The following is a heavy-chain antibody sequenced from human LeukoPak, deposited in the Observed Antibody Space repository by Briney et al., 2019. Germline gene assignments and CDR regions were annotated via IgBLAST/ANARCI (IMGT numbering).Heavy chain of an antibody. D-gene: IGHD6-19*01. CDR3: ARGEIAVAGPFDY. J-gene: IGHJ4*02. V-gene: IGHV4-34*01. Sequence: SETLSLTCAVYGGSFSGYYWSWIRQPPGKRLEWIGEINHSGSTNYNPSLKSRVTISVDTSKNQFSLKLSSVTAADTAVYYCARGEIAVAGPFDYWGQGTLVTVSS. CDR2: INHSGST. CDR1: GGSFSGYY.